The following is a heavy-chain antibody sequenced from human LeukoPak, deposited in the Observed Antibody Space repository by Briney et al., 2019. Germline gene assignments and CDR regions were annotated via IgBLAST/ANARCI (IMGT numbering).Heavy chain of an antibody. CDR2: SSYTGST. CDR3: ARFIPSSGIDP. J-gene: IGHJ5*02. CDR1: GGSISSNY. Sequence: SDTLSLTCTVSGGSISSNYWSWIRQPRGKGLEWITYSSYTGSTNYNPSLKSRVTISVDTSKNQFSLRLRSVTAADTAMYYCARFIPSSGIDPWGQGTLVTVSS. D-gene: IGHD3-10*02. V-gene: IGHV4-59*01.